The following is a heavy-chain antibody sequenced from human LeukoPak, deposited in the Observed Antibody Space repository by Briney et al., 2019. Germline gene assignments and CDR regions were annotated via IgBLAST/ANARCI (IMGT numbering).Heavy chain of an antibody. Sequence: GGSLRLSCAASGFTFSTSDMHWVRQATGKGLEWVSSIGTAGDTYYPGSVKGRFTISRENAKNSLYLQMNSLRAGDTAVYYCVRLREAAFDIWGQGTMVTVSS. V-gene: IGHV3-13*04. CDR2: IGTAGDT. J-gene: IGHJ3*02. CDR3: VRLREAAFDI. D-gene: IGHD3-10*01. CDR1: GFTFSTSD.